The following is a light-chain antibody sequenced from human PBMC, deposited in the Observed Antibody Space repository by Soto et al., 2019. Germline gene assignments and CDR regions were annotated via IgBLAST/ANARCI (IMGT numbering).Light chain of an antibody. Sequence: QSVLTQPASVSGSPGQSITISCTGTSSDVGSYNFVSWYQQHPGKAPKLMIYEGSKRPSGVSNRFSGSKSGNTASLTISGLQAQDEADYYCCSYSGSTTSYVFGSGTKVTVL. V-gene: IGLV2-23*01. CDR3: CSYSGSTTSYV. CDR1: SSDVGSYNF. J-gene: IGLJ1*01. CDR2: EGS.